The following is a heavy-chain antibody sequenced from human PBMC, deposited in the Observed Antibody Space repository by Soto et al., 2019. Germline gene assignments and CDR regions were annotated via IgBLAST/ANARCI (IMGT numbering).Heavy chain of an antibody. CDR2: MNPNSGDT. Sequence: GASVKVSCKASGYTFTSYDIHWVRQATGQGLEWMGWMNPNSGDTGYAQKFQGKVTMTRNTSISTAYMELSSLRPEDTAVYYCTRDCARCYLPMDVWGKGTTVTVSS. CDR1: GYTFTSYD. CDR3: TRDCARCYLPMDV. V-gene: IGHV1-8*01. D-gene: IGHD2-15*01. J-gene: IGHJ6*04.